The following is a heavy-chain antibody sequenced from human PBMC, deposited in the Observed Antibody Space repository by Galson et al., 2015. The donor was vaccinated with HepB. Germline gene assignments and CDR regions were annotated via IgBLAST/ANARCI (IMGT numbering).Heavy chain of an antibody. D-gene: IGHD4/OR15-4a*01. Sequence: SVKVSCKASGYTFTINGISWVRQAPGKGLEWMGWISANSGVTKYAQKLQGRVTMTRDTSTSTAYLELRSLRSDDTAAYYCARDRDYRFDYWGQGTLVTVSS. CDR1: GYTFTING. CDR2: ISANSGVT. V-gene: IGHV1-18*04. J-gene: IGHJ4*02. CDR3: ARDRDYRFDY.